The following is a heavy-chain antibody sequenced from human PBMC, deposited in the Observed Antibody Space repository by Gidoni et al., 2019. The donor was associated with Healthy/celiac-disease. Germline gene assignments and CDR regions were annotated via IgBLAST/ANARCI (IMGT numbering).Heavy chain of an antibody. J-gene: IGHJ2*01. CDR2: IYTRGST. CDR3: ARAAGGSYLKGYWYFDL. CDR1: GGSISSGSYY. Sequence: QVQLQESGPGLVKPSQTLSLTCTVPGGSISSGSYYLSWIRPPAGKGLEWIGRIYTRGSTNYNPSLKSRVTMSVDTSKNQFSLKLSSVTAADTAVYYCARAAGGSYLKGYWYFDLWGRGTLVTVSS. D-gene: IGHD1-26*01. V-gene: IGHV4-61*02.